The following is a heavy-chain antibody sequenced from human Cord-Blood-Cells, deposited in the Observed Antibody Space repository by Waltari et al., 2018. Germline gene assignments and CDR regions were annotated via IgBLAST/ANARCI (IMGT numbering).Heavy chain of an antibody. V-gene: IGHV4-4*02. J-gene: IGHJ4*02. CDR3: ARAIYYDSSGYYYYFDY. CDR2: IYHSGST. CDR1: GGSISRSNW. Sequence: QVQLQESGPGLVKPSGTLSLTCAVSGGSISRSNWWSWVRQPPGKGLEWIGEIYHSGSTNYNPSLKSRVTISVDKSKNQFSLKLSSVTAADTAVYYCARAIYYDSSGYYYYFDYWGQGTLVTVSS. D-gene: IGHD3-22*01.